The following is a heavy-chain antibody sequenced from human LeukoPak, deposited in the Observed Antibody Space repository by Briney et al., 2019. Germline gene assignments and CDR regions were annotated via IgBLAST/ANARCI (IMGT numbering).Heavy chain of an antibody. CDR2: LSPDGSSS. V-gene: IGHV3-74*01. Sequence: GGSLRLSCAASGFTFSTYWMHWVRQAPGKGLVWVSRLSPDGSSSIYADSVKGRFTVSRDNAKNTLYLQMNSLRADDTAVYYCTRSPSLGGSYWGFDYWGQGTLLAVSS. J-gene: IGHJ4*02. CDR1: GFTFSTYW. D-gene: IGHD1-26*01. CDR3: TRSPSLGGSYWGFDY.